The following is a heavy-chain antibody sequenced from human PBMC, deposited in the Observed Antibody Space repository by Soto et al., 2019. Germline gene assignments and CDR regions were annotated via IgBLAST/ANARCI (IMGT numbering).Heavy chain of an antibody. CDR2: ISSSSSYT. V-gene: IGHV3-11*06. J-gene: IGHJ4*02. D-gene: IGHD6-13*01. CDR3: ARVLAYSSSWYSDY. Sequence: QVQLVESGGGLVKPGGSLRLSCAASGFTFSDYYMSWIRQAPGKGLEWVSYISSSSSYTNYADSVKGRFTISRDNAKNSLYLQMNSLRAEDTAVYYCARVLAYSSSWYSDYWGQGTLVTVSS. CDR1: GFTFSDYY.